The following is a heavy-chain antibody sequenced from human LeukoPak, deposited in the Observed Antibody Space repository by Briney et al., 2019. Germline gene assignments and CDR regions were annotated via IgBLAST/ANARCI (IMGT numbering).Heavy chain of an antibody. CDR3: ARVRGSGMWTAYMDV. V-gene: IGHV1-2*04. D-gene: IGHD1-26*01. CDR2: INPNSGGT. CDR1: GYTFTGYY. J-gene: IGHJ6*03. Sequence: ASVKVSCKASGYTFTGYYMHWVRQAPGQGLEWMGWINPNSGGTNYAQKFQGWVTMTRDTSISTAYMELSRLRSDDTAVYYCARVRGSGMWTAYMDVWGKGTTVTVSS.